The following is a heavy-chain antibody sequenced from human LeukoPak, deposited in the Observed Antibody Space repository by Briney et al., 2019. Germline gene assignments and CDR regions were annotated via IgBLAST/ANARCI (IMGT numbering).Heavy chain of an antibody. CDR2: VNPYNGNT. V-gene: IGHV1-18*04. CDR1: GYTFTSYY. D-gene: IGHD6-6*01. CDR3: ARSLEYSGFPFDY. J-gene: IGHJ4*02. Sequence: ASVKVSCKASGYTFTSYYMHWVRQAPGQGLEWMGWVNPYNGNTNYAQKLQGRVTMTTDTSTSTAYMELRSLRSDDTAVYYCARSLEYSGFPFDYWGQGTLVTVSS.